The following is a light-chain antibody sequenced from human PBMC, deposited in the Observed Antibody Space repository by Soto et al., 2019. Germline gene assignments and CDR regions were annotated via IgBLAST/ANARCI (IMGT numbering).Light chain of an antibody. CDR1: QNISSN. CDR2: GAS. CDR3: QQYNNWLWT. Sequence: EIVMTQSPATLSVSPGERATLSCRASQNISSNLAWYQQKPGQAPRLLIDGASTRATGIPARFSGSGSGTEFTLTYSSLQSEDFAVYYCQQYNNWLWTFGQGTKVEI. V-gene: IGKV3-15*01. J-gene: IGKJ1*01.